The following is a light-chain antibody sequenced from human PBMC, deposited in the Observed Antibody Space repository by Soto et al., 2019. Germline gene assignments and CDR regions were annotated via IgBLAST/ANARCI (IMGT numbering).Light chain of an antibody. CDR2: QLS. CDR3: MQGTPWPPMYT. J-gene: IGKJ2*01. CDR1: QSLVYTDGNTY. Sequence: DVVVTQSPLSLPVTLGQPASISCRSSQSLVYTDGNTYLNWFQQRPGQSPRRVIYQLSNRDSGDQDIFSGSGSGTDFTLKISRVEAEDVGVYYCMQGTPWPPMYTFGRGTKLELK. V-gene: IGKV2-30*01.